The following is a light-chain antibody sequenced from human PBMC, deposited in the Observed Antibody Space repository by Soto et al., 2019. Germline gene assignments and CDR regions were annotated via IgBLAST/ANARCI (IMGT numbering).Light chain of an antibody. CDR3: QHYGRSPAT. V-gene: IGKV3-20*01. CDR1: QSVSSNY. CDR2: GAS. Sequence: EIVLTQSPGTPSLSPGERATLSCRASQSVSSNYLAWYQQKPGQAPRLLLFGASSRASGIPDRFSGSGSGTDFTLTICRLEPEGFAVYYCQHYGRSPATFGRGTKVDIK. J-gene: IGKJ1*01.